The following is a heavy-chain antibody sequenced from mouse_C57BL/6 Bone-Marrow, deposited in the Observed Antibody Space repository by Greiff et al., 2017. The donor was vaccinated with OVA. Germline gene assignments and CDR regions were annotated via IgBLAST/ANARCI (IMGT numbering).Heavy chain of an antibody. J-gene: IGHJ3*01. CDR2: INPSTGGT. CDR3: ARTRLRLFAY. V-gene: IGHV1-42*01. CDR1: GYSFTGYY. Sequence: VQLKQSGPELVKPGASVKISCKASGYSFTGYYRNWVKQSPEKSLEWIGEINPSTGGTTYNQKFKAKATLTVEKSSSTAYMQLKSLTSEDSAVYYCARTRLRLFAYWGQGTLVTVSA. D-gene: IGHD1-1*01.